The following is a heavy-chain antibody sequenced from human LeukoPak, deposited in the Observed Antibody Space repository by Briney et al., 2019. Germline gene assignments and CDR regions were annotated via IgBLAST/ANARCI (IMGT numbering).Heavy chain of an antibody. CDR2: ISGSGGST. CDR1: GFTFSSHA. D-gene: IGHD2-2*01. Sequence: GGSLRLSCAASGFTFSSHAMSWVRQAPGKGLEWVSAISGSGGSTYYADSVKGRFTISRDNSKNTLYLQMNSLRAEDTAVYYCAKGRGWVVPAATLDYWGQGTLVTVSS. V-gene: IGHV3-23*01. CDR3: AKGRGWVVPAATLDY. J-gene: IGHJ4*02.